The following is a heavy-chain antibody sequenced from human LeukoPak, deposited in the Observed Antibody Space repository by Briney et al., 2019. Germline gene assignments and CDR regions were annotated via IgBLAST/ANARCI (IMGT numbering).Heavy chain of an antibody. CDR2: INHSGST. CDR3: ARYLTYYYDSSGYYVDY. CDR1: GGSFSGYY. D-gene: IGHD3-22*01. V-gene: IGHV4-34*01. J-gene: IGHJ4*02. Sequence: SETLSLTCAVYGGSFSGYYWSWIRQPPGKGLEWIGEINHSGSTNYNPSLKSRVTISVDTSKNQFSLKLSSVTAADTAVYYCARYLTYYYDSSGYYVDYWGQGTLVTVSS.